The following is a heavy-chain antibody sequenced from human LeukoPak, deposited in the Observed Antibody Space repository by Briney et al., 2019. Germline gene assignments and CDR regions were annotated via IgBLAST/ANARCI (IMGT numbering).Heavy chain of an antibody. D-gene: IGHD6-19*01. CDR1: GGTFSIYA. J-gene: IGHJ6*02. CDR2: IIPIFGTA. Sequence: SVKVSCKASGGTFSIYAISWVRQAPGQGLEWMGGIIPIFGTANYAQKFQGRVTITADESTSTAYMELSSLRSEDTAVYYCASGYSSGWYPPNYYYYGMDVWGQGTTVTVSS. V-gene: IGHV1-69*13. CDR3: ASGYSSGWYPPNYYYYGMDV.